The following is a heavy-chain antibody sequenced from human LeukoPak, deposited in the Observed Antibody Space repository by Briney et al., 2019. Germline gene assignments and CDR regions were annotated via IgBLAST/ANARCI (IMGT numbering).Heavy chain of an antibody. CDR3: VREGEGPLSKDFDY. D-gene: IGHD2/OR15-2a*01. CDR2: IGPHSTFT. V-gene: IGHV1-2*02. Sequence: ASVKVSCKSSGFTFTDHYIHWVRQGPGQGLERMGYIGPHSTFTSSPQEFQGRVTMTRDASMSTAYMELTRLTSDDTAVYYCVREGEGPLSKDFDYWGQGTLVPVSS. J-gene: IGHJ4*02. CDR1: GFTFTDHY.